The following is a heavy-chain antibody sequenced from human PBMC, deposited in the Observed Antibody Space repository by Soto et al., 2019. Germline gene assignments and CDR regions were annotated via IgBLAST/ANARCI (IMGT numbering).Heavy chain of an antibody. V-gene: IGHV3-30*18. Sequence: QVQLVESGGGVVQPGRSLRLSCAASGFTFSSYGMHWVRQAPGTGLEWVAVISYDGSNKYYADSVKGRLTISRDNSKNTLYLQMNSLRAEDTAVYYCAKDTKSVAPTFDYWGQGTLGTVSS. CDR1: GFTFSSYG. CDR3: AKDTKSVAPTFDY. CDR2: ISYDGSNK. J-gene: IGHJ4*02. D-gene: IGHD1-26*01.